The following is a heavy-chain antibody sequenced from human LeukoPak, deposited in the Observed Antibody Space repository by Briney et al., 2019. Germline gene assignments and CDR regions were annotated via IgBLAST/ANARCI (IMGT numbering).Heavy chain of an antibody. Sequence: ASVKVSCKASGYTFINYDFSWVRQAPGQGLEWMGWISTYNGNTNYAQKLQGRVTMTTDTSTSTAYMELRSLRSDDTAVYYCARDPSYRITMVRGVPAYYYMDVWGKGTTVTVSS. J-gene: IGHJ6*03. CDR2: ISTYNGNT. CDR3: ARDPSYRITMVRGVPAYYYMDV. D-gene: IGHD3-10*01. CDR1: GYTFINYD. V-gene: IGHV1-18*01.